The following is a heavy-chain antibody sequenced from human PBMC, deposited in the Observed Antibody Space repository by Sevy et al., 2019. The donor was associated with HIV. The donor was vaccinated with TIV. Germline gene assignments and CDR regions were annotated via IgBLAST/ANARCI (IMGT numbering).Heavy chain of an antibody. CDR2: ISGSGGTT. V-gene: IGHV3-23*01. CDR3: AKTPIGRFGVVIQTHFDY. CDR1: GFTFSSYA. Sequence: GGSLRLSCAASGFTFSSYAMSWVRQAPGKGLEWVSAISGSGGTTYYADSVKGRFTISRDNSKNTLYLQMNSLRAEDTAVYYCAKTPIGRFGVVIQTHFDYWGQGTLVTVSS. J-gene: IGHJ4*02. D-gene: IGHD3-3*01.